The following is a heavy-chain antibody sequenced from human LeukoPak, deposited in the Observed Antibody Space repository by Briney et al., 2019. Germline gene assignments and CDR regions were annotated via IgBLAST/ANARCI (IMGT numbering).Heavy chain of an antibody. V-gene: IGHV4-39*02. CDR2: IYYSGST. J-gene: IGHJ4*02. D-gene: IGHD6-13*01. Sequence: SETLSLTCTVSGGSISSSSYYWGWIRQPPGKGLEWIGSIYYSGSTYYNPSLKSRVTISVDTSKNQFSLKLSSVTAADTAVHYCAREAAAGTFYFDYWGQGTLVTVSS. CDR1: GGSISSSSYY. CDR3: AREAAAGTFYFDY.